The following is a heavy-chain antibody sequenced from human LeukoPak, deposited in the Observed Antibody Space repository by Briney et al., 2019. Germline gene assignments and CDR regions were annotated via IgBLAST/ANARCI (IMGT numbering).Heavy chain of an antibody. CDR1: GFTFDDYA. Sequence: HAGGSLRLSCAASGFTFDDYAMDWVRHAPGKGLEWVSGISWNSGSIGYADSVKGRFTISRDNAKNSLYLQMNSLRAEDTALYYCARDNSHILETDAFDIWGQGTMVTVSS. CDR2: ISWNSGSI. J-gene: IGHJ3*02. CDR3: ARDNSHILETDAFDI. D-gene: IGHD3-3*01. V-gene: IGHV3-9*01.